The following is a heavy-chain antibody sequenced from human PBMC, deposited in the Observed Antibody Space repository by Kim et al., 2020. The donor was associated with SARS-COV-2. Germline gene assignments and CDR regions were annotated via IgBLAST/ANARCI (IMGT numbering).Heavy chain of an antibody. J-gene: IGHJ3*02. D-gene: IGHD2-21*02. CDR3: ARGGGDSADTFDI. CDR2: IWYDGSNK. CDR1: GFTFSSYG. Sequence: GWSLRLSCAASGFTFSSYGMHWVRQAPGKGLEWVAVIWYDGSNKYYADSVKGRFTISRDNSKNTLYLQMNSLRAEDTAVYYCARGGGDSADTFDIWGQGTMVTVSS. V-gene: IGHV3-33*01.